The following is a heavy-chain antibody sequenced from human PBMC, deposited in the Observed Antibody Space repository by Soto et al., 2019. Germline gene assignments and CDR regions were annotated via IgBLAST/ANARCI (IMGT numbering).Heavy chain of an antibody. CDR1: GFTFDDYG. Sequence: GGSLRLSCAASGFTFDDYGMSWVRQAPGKGLEWVSGINWNGGSTGYADSVKGRFTISRDNAKNSLYLQMNSLRAEDTALYYCARGRVRLQARKTNYYYGMDVWGQGTTVTVS. CDR2: INWNGGST. D-gene: IGHD4-4*01. CDR3: ARGRVRLQARKTNYYYGMDV. J-gene: IGHJ6*02. V-gene: IGHV3-20*04.